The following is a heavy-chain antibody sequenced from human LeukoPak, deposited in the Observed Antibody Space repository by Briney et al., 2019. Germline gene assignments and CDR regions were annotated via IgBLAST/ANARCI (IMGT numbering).Heavy chain of an antibody. V-gene: IGHV3-20*01. J-gene: IGHJ5*02. CDR2: INWNGGST. CDR1: GFTFDDYG. CDR3: ARVRVGHDYYGSGSYYSPHWFDP. Sequence: GGSPRLSCAASGFTFDDYGMSWVRQAPGKGLEWVSGINWNGGSTGHADSVKGRFTISRDNAKNSLYLQMNSLRAEDTALYHCARVRVGHDYYGSGSYYSPHWFDPWGQGTLVTVSS. D-gene: IGHD3-10*01.